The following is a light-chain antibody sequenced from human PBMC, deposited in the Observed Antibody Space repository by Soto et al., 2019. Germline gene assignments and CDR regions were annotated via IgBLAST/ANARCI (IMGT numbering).Light chain of an antibody. CDR3: SSYTSSRTLV. J-gene: IGLJ2*01. Sequence: QSALTQPVSVSGSPGQSITISCTGTSSDVGGYNYVSWYQQHPGKAPKLMIYEVSNRPSGVSNRFSGSKSGNTASLTISGLQAEDEADYYCSSYTSSRTLVFGGGTKLTVL. CDR1: SSDVGGYNY. CDR2: EVS. V-gene: IGLV2-14*01.